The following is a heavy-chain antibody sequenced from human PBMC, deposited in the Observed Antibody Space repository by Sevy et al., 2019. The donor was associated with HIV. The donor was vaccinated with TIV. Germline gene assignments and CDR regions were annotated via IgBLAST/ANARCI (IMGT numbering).Heavy chain of an antibody. J-gene: IGHJ6*03. Sequence: SETLSLTCTVSGGSISSYYWSWIRQPPGKGLEWIGYIYYSGSTNYNPSLKSRVTISVDTSKNQFSLKLSSVTAADTAVYYCARDRKVRGRRGYYYYYMDVWGKGTTVTISS. CDR1: GGSISSYY. D-gene: IGHD3-10*01. V-gene: IGHV4-59*01. CDR2: IYYSGST. CDR3: ARDRKVRGRRGYYYYYMDV.